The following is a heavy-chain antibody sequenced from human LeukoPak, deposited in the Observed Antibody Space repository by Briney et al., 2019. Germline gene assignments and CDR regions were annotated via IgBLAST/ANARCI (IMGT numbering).Heavy chain of an antibody. CDR3: TTVFISSGYHCYDY. CDR1: GFTFSSYG. D-gene: IGHD3-22*01. Sequence: GGSLRLSCAASGFTFSSYGMHWVRQAPGKGLEWVAFIRYDGSNKYYADSVKGRFTISRDDSKNTVYLQMNSLKTEDTAVYYCTTVFISSGYHCYDYWGQGTLVTVSS. CDR2: IRYDGSNK. V-gene: IGHV3-30*02. J-gene: IGHJ4*02.